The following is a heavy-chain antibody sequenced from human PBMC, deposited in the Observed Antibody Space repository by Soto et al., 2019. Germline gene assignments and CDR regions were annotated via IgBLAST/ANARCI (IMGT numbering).Heavy chain of an antibody. CDR3: ARQKRMGLGELSDFDS. Sequence: SETLSLTCAVSGGSIGSSSYYWAWVRQPPGKGLEWIGSIFYTGTTYYNPSLKSRVTISVDTSKTQFSLSLKSVTGADTAVYYCARQKRMGLGELSDFDSWGQGTLVTVSS. CDR1: GGSIGSSSYY. D-gene: IGHD3-16*02. CDR2: IFYTGTT. V-gene: IGHV4-39*01. J-gene: IGHJ4*02.